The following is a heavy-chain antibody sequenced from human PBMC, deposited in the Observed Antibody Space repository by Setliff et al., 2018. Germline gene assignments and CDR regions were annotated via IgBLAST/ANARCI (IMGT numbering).Heavy chain of an antibody. CDR1: GYTFNRYG. J-gene: IGHJ3*02. CDR3: ARMGPTWSTHAFDI. V-gene: IGHV1-18*01. CDR2: ISAYNGNT. Sequence: ASVKVSCKASGYTFNRYGISWVRQAPGQGLEWMGWISAYNGNTNYAQKLQGRVTMTTDTSTSTAYMELRSLKSDGTAVYYCARMGPTWSTHAFDIWGRGTMVTVSS. D-gene: IGHD1-26*01.